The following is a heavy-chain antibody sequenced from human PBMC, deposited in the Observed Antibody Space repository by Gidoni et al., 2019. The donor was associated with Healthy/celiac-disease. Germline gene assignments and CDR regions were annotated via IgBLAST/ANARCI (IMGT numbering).Heavy chain of an antibody. CDR1: GFTCSGYS. D-gene: IGHD3-16*01. V-gene: IGHV3-21*01. Sequence: EVQLVESGGGLVKPGGSLRLSCAASGFTCSGYSMHWVRQAPGKGLEWVSSISSSSSYRYYADSVKGRFTISRDNAKNSLYLQMNSLRAEDTAVYYCAREERITVQYYYYYYGMDVWGQGTTVTVSS. J-gene: IGHJ6*02. CDR2: ISSSSSYR. CDR3: AREERITVQYYYYYYGMDV.